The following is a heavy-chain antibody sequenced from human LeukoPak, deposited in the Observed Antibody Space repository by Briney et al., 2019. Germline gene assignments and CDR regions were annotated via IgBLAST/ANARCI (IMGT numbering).Heavy chain of an antibody. D-gene: IGHD4-17*01. CDR2: IYSGGTT. V-gene: IGHV3-53*01. Sequence: PGGSLSPSCATPGFTVSSNHLSWVGQAPGKGLEWVSVIYSGGTTYYADSVRGRFTISRDNSKNTLYLQMNSLRAEDTAVYYCARGATVTTGGYWGEGTLVTVSS. CDR1: GFTVSSNH. J-gene: IGHJ4*02. CDR3: ARGATVTTGGY.